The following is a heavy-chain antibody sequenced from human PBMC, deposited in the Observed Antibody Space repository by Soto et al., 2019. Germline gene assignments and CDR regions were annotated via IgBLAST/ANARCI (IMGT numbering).Heavy chain of an antibody. D-gene: IGHD5-18*01. CDR1: GFTFSSYG. Sequence: GSLRLSCAASGFTFSSYGMHWVRQAPGKGLEWVAVISYDGSNKYYADSVKGRFTISRDNSKNTLYLQMNSLRAEDTAVYYCAKGPHLWSYGFGAFDIWGQGTMVTV. V-gene: IGHV3-30*18. CDR2: ISYDGSNK. J-gene: IGHJ3*02. CDR3: AKGPHLWSYGFGAFDI.